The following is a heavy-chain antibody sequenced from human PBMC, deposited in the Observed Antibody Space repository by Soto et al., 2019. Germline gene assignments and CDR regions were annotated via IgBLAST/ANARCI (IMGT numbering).Heavy chain of an antibody. CDR2: ISYDGSST. D-gene: IGHD3-22*01. J-gene: IGHJ4*02. CDR1: GFTFSSYA. V-gene: IGHV3-30*04. Sequence: GGSLRLSCAASGFTFSSYAMHWVRQAPGKGLEWVAVISYDGSSTSYADSVKGRFTISRDNAKNTLYLQMNSLRAEDTALYYCAIRASYYDSSGYFDYWGQGTLVTVSS. CDR3: AIRASYYDSSGYFDY.